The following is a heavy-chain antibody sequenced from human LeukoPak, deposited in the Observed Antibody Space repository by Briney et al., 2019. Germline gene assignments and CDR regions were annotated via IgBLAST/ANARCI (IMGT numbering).Heavy chain of an antibody. V-gene: IGHV3-33*01. CDR3: ARDWGTRSHHGMDV. D-gene: IGHD3-16*01. Sequence: PGGSLRLSCATSGFTFSSYGMHWVRQAPGKGLEWVAVSWHDGSNKYYADSVKGRFTISRDNSKNTLDLQMNSLRVEDTAVYYCARDWGTRSHHGMDVWGQGTTVTVSS. CDR1: GFTFSSYG. CDR2: SWHDGSNK. J-gene: IGHJ6*02.